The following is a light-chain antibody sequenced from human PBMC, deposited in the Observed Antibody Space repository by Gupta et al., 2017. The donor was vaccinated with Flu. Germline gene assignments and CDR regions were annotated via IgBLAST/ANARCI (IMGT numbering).Light chain of an antibody. CDR1: QSVSSN. V-gene: IGKV3-15*01. CDR2: GAS. CDR3: QQYDNWSYT. J-gene: IGKJ2*01. Sequence: GERATLSCRASQSVSSNLAWYQQKPGQAPRLLIYGASTRATGIPARFSGSGSGTEFTLTISSLQSEDFAVYYCQQYDNWSYTFGQGTKLEIK.